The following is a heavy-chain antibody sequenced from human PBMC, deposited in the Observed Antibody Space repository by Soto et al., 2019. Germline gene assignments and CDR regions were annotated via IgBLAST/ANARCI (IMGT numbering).Heavy chain of an antibody. CDR2: IYYSGST. CDR3: ARDGDTAGDL. Sequence: SETLSLTCTVSGGSISSYYWSWIRQPPGKGLEWIGYIYYSGSTNYNPNLTSRVTISVDTSKNELSLKVASVTAADTAVYYCARDGDTAGDLWGQGTLVTVSS. V-gene: IGHV4-59*01. CDR1: GGSISSYY. D-gene: IGHD3-3*01. J-gene: IGHJ5*02.